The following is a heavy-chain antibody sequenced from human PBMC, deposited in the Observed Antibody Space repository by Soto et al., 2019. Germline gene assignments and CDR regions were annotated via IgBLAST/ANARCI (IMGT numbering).Heavy chain of an antibody. CDR1: GDIVSSNSAA. CDR2: TYYRSKWYN. J-gene: IGHJ6*02. Sequence: SQTLSLTCAISGDIVSSNSAAWNWIRQSPSRGLEWLGRTYYRSKWYNDYAVSVKSRITTNPDTSKNQFSLQLNSVTPEDTAVYYCARVFLAAPGYYYYGMDVWGQGTTVTVS. CDR3: ARVFLAAPGYYYYGMDV. D-gene: IGHD3-9*01. V-gene: IGHV6-1*01.